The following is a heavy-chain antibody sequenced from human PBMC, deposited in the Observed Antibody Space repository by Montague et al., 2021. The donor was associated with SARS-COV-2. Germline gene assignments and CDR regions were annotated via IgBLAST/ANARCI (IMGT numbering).Heavy chain of an antibody. CDR3: ARDAGIAATGVNWFDP. V-gene: IGHV4-39*02. CDR2: IYYSGGT. CDR1: GGSISSSSYF. D-gene: IGHD6-13*01. J-gene: IGHJ5*02. Sequence: SETLSLTCSVSGGSISSSSYFWGWIRQPPGKGLEWIGSIYYSGGTYSNSSLKSRVTISVDTSKNQFSLKLSSVTAAGTAVYYCARDAGIAATGVNWFDPWGQGTLVTVSS.